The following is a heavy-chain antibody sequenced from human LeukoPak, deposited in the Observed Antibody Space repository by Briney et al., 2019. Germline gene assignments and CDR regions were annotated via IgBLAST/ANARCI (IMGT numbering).Heavy chain of an antibody. CDR3: AKVTYGSGTYGAFDS. V-gene: IGHV3-23*01. CDR2: ISGSGDYT. J-gene: IGHJ4*02. D-gene: IGHD3-10*01. CDR1: GFTFSSYG. Sequence: GGSLRLSCAASGFTFSSYGMSWVRQPPGKGLEWVSTISGSGDYTYYADSLKGRFTISRDNSKNTLYLQMNSLRAEDTAVYYCAKVTYGSGTYGAFDSWGQGTLVTVSS.